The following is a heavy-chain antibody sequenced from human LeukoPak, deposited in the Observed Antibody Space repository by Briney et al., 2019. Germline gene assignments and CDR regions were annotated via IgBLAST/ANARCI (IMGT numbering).Heavy chain of an antibody. J-gene: IGHJ4*02. CDR2: IYYSGST. V-gene: IGHV4-59*01. Sequence: SETLSLTCNISGGSISSYYWSWIRQPPGKGLEWIGYIYYSGSTSYNPSLKSRVTILVDTSKNQFSLKLSSVTAADTAVYYCARGRDGYTERVFDYWGQGTLVTVSS. D-gene: IGHD5-24*01. CDR3: ARGRDGYTERVFDY. CDR1: GGSISSYY.